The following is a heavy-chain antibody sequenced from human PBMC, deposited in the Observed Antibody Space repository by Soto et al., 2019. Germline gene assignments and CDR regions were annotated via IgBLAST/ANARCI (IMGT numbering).Heavy chain of an antibody. CDR1: GFTVSTYW. D-gene: IGHD6-6*01. CDR3: AIVASIAAFY. CDR2: IKQDGIEK. V-gene: IGHV3-7*05. J-gene: IGHJ4*02. Sequence: EVQLVESGGGLVQPGGSLRLSCIASGFTVSTYWMSWVRQAPGKGLEWVANIKQDGIEKYYVDSVKGRFTNSRDNAKKSLSLQMNSRRAEDSAVYYCAIVASIAAFYLGQGTLVIVSS.